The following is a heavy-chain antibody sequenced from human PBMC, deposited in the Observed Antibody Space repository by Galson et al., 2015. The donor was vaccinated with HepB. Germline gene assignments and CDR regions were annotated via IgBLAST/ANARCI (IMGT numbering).Heavy chain of an antibody. V-gene: IGHV3-9*01. J-gene: IGHJ6*02. Sequence: SLRLSCATSGFTFDDYAMHWVRQAPGKGLEWVSGISSNGDVKDYADSVKGRFTISRDNAKNSLYLQMNSLRAEDTAVYYCARDLSPVVVVAATRYYYGMDVWGQGTTLTVSS. CDR1: GFTFDDYA. CDR2: ISSNGDVK. D-gene: IGHD2-15*01. CDR3: ARDLSPVVVVAATRYYYGMDV.